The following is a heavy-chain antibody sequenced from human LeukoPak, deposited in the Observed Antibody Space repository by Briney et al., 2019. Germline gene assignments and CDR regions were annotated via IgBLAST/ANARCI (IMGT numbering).Heavy chain of an antibody. CDR3: ARGYSSWDHYDY. CDR1: GYTFTSYD. Sequence: SSVTVSFKASGYTFTSYDINWVRQPTGQGLEWMGLMNPNRGNTGYAQKFQGRVIITMNTSISTAYMELSSLRSEDTAVYYCARGYSSWDHYDYWGQGTLVTVSS. D-gene: IGHD6-13*01. CDR2: MNPNRGNT. J-gene: IGHJ4*02. V-gene: IGHV1-8*03.